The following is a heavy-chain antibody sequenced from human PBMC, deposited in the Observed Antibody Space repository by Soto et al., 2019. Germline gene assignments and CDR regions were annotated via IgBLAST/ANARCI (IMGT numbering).Heavy chain of an antibody. J-gene: IGHJ6*02. CDR1: GYTFTSHR. Sequence: ASVKVSCKTSGYTFTSHRITWVRQAPGQGLEWMGWITPYNRNTNYAQKFQGRVTMTTDTSAHTAYMELRSLRSDDTAMYYCARGAGIPPNGMDVWGQGTAVTVSS. D-gene: IGHD6-13*01. V-gene: IGHV1-18*01. CDR2: ITPYNRNT. CDR3: ARGAGIPPNGMDV.